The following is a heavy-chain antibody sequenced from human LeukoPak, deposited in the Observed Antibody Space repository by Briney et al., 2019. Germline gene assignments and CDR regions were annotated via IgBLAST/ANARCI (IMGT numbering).Heavy chain of an antibody. J-gene: IGHJ6*02. CDR2: INTNTGNP. V-gene: IGHV7-4-1*02. CDR3: ARDYDSSGYYYRDYYGMDV. D-gene: IGHD3-22*01. Sequence: ASVKVSCEASGYTFTSYAMNWVRQAPGQGLEWMGWINTNTGNPTYAQGFTGRFVFSLDTSVSTAYLQISSLKAEDTAVYYCARDYDSSGYYYRDYYGMDVWGQGTTVTVSS. CDR1: GYTFTSYA.